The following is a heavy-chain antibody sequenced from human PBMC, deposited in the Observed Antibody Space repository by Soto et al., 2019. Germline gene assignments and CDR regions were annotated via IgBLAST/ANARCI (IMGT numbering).Heavy chain of an antibody. Sequence: GGSLRLSCAASGFTFSSYSMNWVRQAPGKGLEWVSSISSSSSYIYYADSVKGRFTISRDNAKNSLYLQMNSLRAEDADVESCARVHGYYDYWFDPWGQGTLVTVSS. J-gene: IGHJ5*02. V-gene: IGHV3-21*01. CDR3: ARVHGYYDYWFDP. CDR2: ISSSSSYI. CDR1: GFTFSSYS. D-gene: IGHD5-12*01.